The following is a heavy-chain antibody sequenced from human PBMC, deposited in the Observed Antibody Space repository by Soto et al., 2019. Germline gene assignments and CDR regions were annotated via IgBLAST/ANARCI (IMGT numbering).Heavy chain of an antibody. J-gene: IGHJ6*02. CDR1: GFTFSSYG. Sequence: GGSLRLSCAASGFTFSSYGMHWVRQAPGKGLEWVAVISYDGSNKYYADSVKGRFTISRDNSKNTLYLQMNSLRAEDTAVYYCAKDPALRYFDWRYGMDVWGQGTTVTVSS. D-gene: IGHD3-9*01. V-gene: IGHV3-30*18. CDR2: ISYDGSNK. CDR3: AKDPALRYFDWRYGMDV.